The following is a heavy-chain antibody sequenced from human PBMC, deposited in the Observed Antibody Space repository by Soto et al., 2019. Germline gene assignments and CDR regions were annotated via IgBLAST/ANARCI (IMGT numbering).Heavy chain of an antibody. D-gene: IGHD5-12*01. CDR2: ISYDGSNK. V-gene: IGHV3-30-3*01. CDR1: GFTFSSYA. CDR3: ARDASIVATMQLGFDY. J-gene: IGHJ4*02. Sequence: GGSLRLSCAASGFTFSSYAMHWVRQAPGKGLEWVAVISYDGSNKYYADSVKGRFTISRDNSKNTLYLQMNSLRAEDTAVYYCARDASIVATMQLGFDYWGQGTLVTVS.